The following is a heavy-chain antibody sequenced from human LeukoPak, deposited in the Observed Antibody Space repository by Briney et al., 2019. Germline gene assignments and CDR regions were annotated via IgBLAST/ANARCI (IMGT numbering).Heavy chain of an antibody. V-gene: IGHV4-59*01. CDR2: IYYRGST. Sequence: SETLSLTCTVSGGSISSYYWSWIRQPPGKGLEWIGYIYYRGSTNYNPSLKSRVTISVDTSKSQFSLKLASVTAADTAVYYCARGYTSSSEPFDYWGQGTLVTVSS. CDR3: ARGYTSSSEPFDY. J-gene: IGHJ4*02. CDR1: GGSISSYY. D-gene: IGHD6-6*01.